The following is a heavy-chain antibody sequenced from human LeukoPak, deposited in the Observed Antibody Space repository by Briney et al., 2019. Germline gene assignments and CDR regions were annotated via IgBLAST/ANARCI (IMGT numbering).Heavy chain of an antibody. D-gene: IGHD1-1*01. CDR2: ISYDGSNK. CDR1: GFTFSSYA. J-gene: IGHJ4*02. CDR3: ARGGFTGTKPFDY. Sequence: GRSLRLSCAASGFTFSSYAMHWVRQAPGKGLEWVAVISYDGSNKYYADSVKGRFTISRDNPKNTLYLQMNSLRAEDTAVYYCARGGFTGTKPFDYWGQGTLVTVSS. V-gene: IGHV3-30*04.